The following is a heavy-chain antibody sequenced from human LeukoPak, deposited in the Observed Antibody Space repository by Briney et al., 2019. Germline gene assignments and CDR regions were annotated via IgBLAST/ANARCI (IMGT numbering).Heavy chain of an antibody. V-gene: IGHV3-7*01. CDR1: GFTFSSYW. CDR2: IKQDGSEK. Sequence: GGSLRLSCAASGFTFSSYWMSWVRQAPGKGLEWVANIKQDGSEKYYVDSVKGRFTISRDNAKNSLYLQMNSLRAEDTAVYYWARAVSWSGYYAYYYYYMDVWGKGTTVTVSS. J-gene: IGHJ6*03. D-gene: IGHD3-3*01. CDR3: ARAVSWSGYYAYYYYYMDV.